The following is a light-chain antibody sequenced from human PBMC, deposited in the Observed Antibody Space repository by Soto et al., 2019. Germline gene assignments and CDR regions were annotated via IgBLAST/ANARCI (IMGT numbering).Light chain of an antibody. V-gene: IGKV3-15*01. J-gene: IGKJ5*01. CDR2: GAS. CDR1: QSVSSN. CDR3: QQYNVLHPL. Sequence: EIVTTQSPATLSVSPGEGVTLSCRASQSVSSNLAWYPQKPGQAPRLLIYGASTRATGIPARFSGSGSGTEFTLTISSLQSEDFAGYYCQQYNVLHPLFGQGTRLEIK.